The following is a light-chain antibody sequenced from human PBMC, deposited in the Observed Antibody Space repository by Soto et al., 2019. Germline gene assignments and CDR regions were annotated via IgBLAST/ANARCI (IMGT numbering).Light chain of an antibody. V-gene: IGLV1-44*01. Sequence: QAVLTQPPSASGTPGQRVTISCSGSSSNVGSNTVNWYQQLPVTAPKLLIYSNNQRPSGVPDRFSGSKSGTSASLAIRGLQAEDEADYYCASCDDSLNGSNWVFGGGTKLTVL. CDR3: ASCDDSLNGSNWV. CDR1: SSNVGSNT. CDR2: SNN. J-gene: IGLJ3*02.